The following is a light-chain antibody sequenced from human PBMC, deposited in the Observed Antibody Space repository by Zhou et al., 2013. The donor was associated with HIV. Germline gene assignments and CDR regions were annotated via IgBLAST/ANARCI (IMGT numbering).Light chain of an antibody. CDR2: SVS. Sequence: DVVLTQSPLSLSVSLGQPASVSCRSSQSLVYTDGYTYLNWFQQRPGQSPQLLIYSVSRRASGVPDRFSGSGSGTEFTLKINNMEAEDVGVYYCMQRLEFPLTFGGGTKLDIK. V-gene: IGKV2-30*01. CDR1: QSLVYTDGYTY. J-gene: IGKJ4*01. CDR3: MQRLEFPLT.